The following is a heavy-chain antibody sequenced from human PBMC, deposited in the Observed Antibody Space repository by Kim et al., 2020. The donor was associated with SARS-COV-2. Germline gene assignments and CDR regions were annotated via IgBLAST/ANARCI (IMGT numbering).Heavy chain of an antibody. V-gene: IGHV1-18*01. D-gene: IGHD3-9*01. CDR1: GYTFSGYG. J-gene: IGHJ4*02. CDR2: TSTYNDKT. CDR3: ARGGGKRLQYFDTPYYMDY. Sequence: ASVKVSCKASGYTFSGYGITWVRQAPGQGLEWMGWTSTYNDKTNYAQTFQGRVTLTTDASTSTAFMELMSLRSDDTAVYYCARGGGKRLQYFDTPYYMDYWGQGTLVTVSS.